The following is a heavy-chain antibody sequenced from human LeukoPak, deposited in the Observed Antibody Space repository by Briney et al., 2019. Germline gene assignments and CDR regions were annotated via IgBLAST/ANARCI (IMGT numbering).Heavy chain of an antibody. V-gene: IGHV3-66*01. CDR1: GFTVSSNY. CDR3: ARDSQRSRIPDTYYYGSGHTGGHAFDI. Sequence: PGGSLRLSWAASGFTVSSNYMSWVRQAPGRGLEWVSVIYSGGSTYYADSVNGRFTISRDNSKNTLYLQMNSLRAEDTAVYYCARDSQRSRIPDTYYYGSGHTGGHAFDIWGQGTMVTVSS. CDR2: IYSGGST. J-gene: IGHJ3*02. D-gene: IGHD3-10*01.